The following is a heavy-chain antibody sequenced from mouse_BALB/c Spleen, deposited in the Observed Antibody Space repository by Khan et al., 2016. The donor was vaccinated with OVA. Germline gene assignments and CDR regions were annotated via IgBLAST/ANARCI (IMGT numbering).Heavy chain of an antibody. V-gene: IGHV1-18*01. Sequence: VQLKESGPELVKPGGSMKISCKASGDSFTGYTMNWMKQSHGKNLEWIGLINPYNGGTSYNQKFKGKATLTVDQSSSTAYMELLSLTSEDSAVYYCARSASYGNYVEAWFAYWGQGTLVTVSA. CDR3: ARSASYGNYVEAWFAY. CDR1: GDSFTGYT. D-gene: IGHD2-10*01. CDR2: INPYNGGT. J-gene: IGHJ3*01.